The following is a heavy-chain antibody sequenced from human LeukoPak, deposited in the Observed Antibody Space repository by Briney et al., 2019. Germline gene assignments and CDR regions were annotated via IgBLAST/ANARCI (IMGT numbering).Heavy chain of an antibody. J-gene: IGHJ6*03. V-gene: IGHV3-48*01. CDR2: IGTSSTTI. CDR3: ARFAAGGSYYYYMDV. Sequence: GGSLRLSCAASGFTFSSYTMNWVRQPPGKGLEWVSSIGTSSTTIYYADSVKGRFTISRDNAKNSLYLQMNSLRADDTAVYYCARFAAGGSYYYYMDVWGKGTTVTVSS. D-gene: IGHD6-25*01. CDR1: GFTFSSYT.